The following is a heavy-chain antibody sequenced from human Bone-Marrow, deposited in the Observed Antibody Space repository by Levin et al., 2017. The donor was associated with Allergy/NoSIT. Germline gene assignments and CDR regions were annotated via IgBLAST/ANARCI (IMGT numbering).Heavy chain of an antibody. Sequence: LSLTCAASGFTFSSYAMHWVRQAPGKGLEWVAVISYDGSNKYYADSVKGRFTISRDNSKNTLYLQMNSLRAEDTAVYYCASGFDDYGGSNWFDPWGQGTLVTVSS. CDR3: ASGFDDYGGSNWFDP. V-gene: IGHV3-30-3*01. CDR1: GFTFSSYA. CDR2: ISYDGSNK. J-gene: IGHJ5*02. D-gene: IGHD4-23*01.